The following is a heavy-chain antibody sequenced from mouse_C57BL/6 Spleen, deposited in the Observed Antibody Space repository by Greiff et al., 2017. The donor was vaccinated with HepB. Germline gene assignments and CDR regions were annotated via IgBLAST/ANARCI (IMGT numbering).Heavy chain of an antibody. CDR1: GYTFTDYE. D-gene: IGHD3-2*02. CDR2: IDPETGGT. J-gene: IGHJ3*01. V-gene: IGHV1-15*01. CDR3: TMRQLRLPSWFAY. Sequence: QVHVKQSGAELVRPGASVTLSCKASGYTFTDYEMHWVKQTPVHGLEWIGAIDPETGGTAYNQKFKGKAILTADKSSSTAYMELRSLTSEDSAVYYCTMRQLRLPSWFAYWGQGTLVTVSA.